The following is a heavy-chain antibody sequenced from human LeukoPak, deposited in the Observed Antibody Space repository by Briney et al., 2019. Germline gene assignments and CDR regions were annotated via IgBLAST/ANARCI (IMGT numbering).Heavy chain of an antibody. CDR3: ARDDRRIVGATTADY. Sequence: ASVKVSCKASGYSFTSYYMHWVRQAPGQGLERMRIINPSGGSTSYAQKFQGRVTMTRDTSTSTVYMELSSLRSEDTAVYYCARDDRRIVGATTADYWGQGTLVTVSS. CDR2: INPSGGST. CDR1: GYSFTSYY. D-gene: IGHD1-26*01. V-gene: IGHV1-46*01. J-gene: IGHJ4*02.